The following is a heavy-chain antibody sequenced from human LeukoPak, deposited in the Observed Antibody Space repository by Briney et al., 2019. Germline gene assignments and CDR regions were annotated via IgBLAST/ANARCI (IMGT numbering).Heavy chain of an antibody. CDR3: ASQYCSTTSCLNWFEP. CDR1: GGSISSSSYY. V-gene: IGHV4-39*01. CDR2: IYYSGST. D-gene: IGHD2-2*01. Sequence: PSETLSLTCTISGGSISSSSYYWGWIRQPPGKGLEWIGSIYYSGSTYYNPSLKSRVTISVDTSKNQFSLTLSSVTAADTAVYYCASQYCSTTSCLNWFEPWGEGTLVTVSS. J-gene: IGHJ5*02.